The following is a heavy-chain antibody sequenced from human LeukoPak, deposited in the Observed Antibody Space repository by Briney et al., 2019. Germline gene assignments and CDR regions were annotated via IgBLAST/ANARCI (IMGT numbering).Heavy chain of an antibody. D-gene: IGHD3-10*02. CDR1: GYTFTTYA. V-gene: IGHV7-4-1*02. CDR3: ARGFLTMIGYIQEPLDY. J-gene: IGHJ4*02. CDR2: INTNTGNP. Sequence: GASVKVSCKASGYTFTTYALTWVRQAPGQGLEWMGWINTNTGNPTYAQGFTGRFVFSLDTSVSTAYLQISSLKAEDTAVYYCARGFLTMIGYIQEPLDYWGQGTLVTVSS.